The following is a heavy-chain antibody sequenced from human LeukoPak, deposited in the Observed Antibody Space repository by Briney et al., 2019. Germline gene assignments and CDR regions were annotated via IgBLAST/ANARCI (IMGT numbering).Heavy chain of an antibody. Sequence: GGSLRLSCAASGFTFTSYVMSWVRQAPGKGLEWVSSISSSSSYIYYADSVKGRFTISRDNAKNSLYLQMNSLRADDTAVYYCTRVERSWFDPWGQGTLVTVSS. CDR1: GFTFTSYV. V-gene: IGHV3-21*01. D-gene: IGHD3-3*01. CDR3: TRVERSWFDP. CDR2: ISSSSSYI. J-gene: IGHJ5*02.